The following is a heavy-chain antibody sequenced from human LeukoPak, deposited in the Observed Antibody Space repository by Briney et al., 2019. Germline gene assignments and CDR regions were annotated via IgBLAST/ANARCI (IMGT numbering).Heavy chain of an antibody. CDR1: VYTFTDYY. V-gene: IGHV1-2*02. CDR3: AREVSGSYHY. J-gene: IGHJ4*02. CDR2: INSNSGGT. Sequence: EASVKVSCKASVYTFTDYYMHWVRQAPGQGLEWMGWINSNSGGTNYAQKFQGRVTMTRDTSISTAYMELSRLRSDDTAVYYCAREVSGSYHYWGQGTLVTVSS. D-gene: IGHD1-26*01.